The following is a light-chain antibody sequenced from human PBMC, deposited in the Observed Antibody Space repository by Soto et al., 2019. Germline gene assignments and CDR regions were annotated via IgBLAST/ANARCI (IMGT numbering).Light chain of an antibody. CDR3: VAWDDSLNGYV. CDR1: SSNIGSNT. V-gene: IGLV1-44*01. CDR2: SNN. Sequence: QSVLTQPPSAYGTPGQRVTISCSGSSSNIGSNTVNWYQQLPGTAPKLLIFSNNQRPSGVPDRFSGSKSGTSASLAISGLQSGDEADYYCVAWDDSLNGYVFGTGTKVTVL. J-gene: IGLJ1*01.